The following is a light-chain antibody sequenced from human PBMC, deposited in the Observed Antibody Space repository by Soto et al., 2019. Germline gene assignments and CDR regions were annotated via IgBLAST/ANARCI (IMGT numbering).Light chain of an antibody. CDR3: QQSYNTPVT. Sequence: DIQMTQSPPSLSASVGDRVTITCRASPSIGTSLSWYQQGPGTAPRLLIYATSTLPPGVPSRFSGSGTGTDFTLTISSVQPEDFATYYCQQSYNTPVTF. V-gene: IGKV1-39*01. J-gene: IGKJ1*01. CDR2: ATS. CDR1: PSIGTS.